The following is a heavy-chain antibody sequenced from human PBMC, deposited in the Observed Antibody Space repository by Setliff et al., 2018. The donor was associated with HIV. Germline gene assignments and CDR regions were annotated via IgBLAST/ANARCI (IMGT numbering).Heavy chain of an antibody. CDR2: IYYSGST. J-gene: IGHJ5*02. D-gene: IGHD2-15*01. CDR1: GGSISSSSYY. CDR3: ARSSRGYCSGGSCYGFDP. Sequence: SETLSLTCSVSGGSISSSSYYWGWIRQPPGKGLEWIGSIYYSGSTYYNPSLKSRVTISVDTSKNQFSLKLSSVTAADTAVYYCARSSRGYCSGGSCYGFDPWGQGNLVTVSS. V-gene: IGHV4-39*01.